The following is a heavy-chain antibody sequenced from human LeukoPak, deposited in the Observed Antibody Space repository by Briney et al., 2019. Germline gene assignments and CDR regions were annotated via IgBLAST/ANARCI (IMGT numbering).Heavy chain of an antibody. CDR3: ARIGGDRDPFDY. V-gene: IGHV3-30*03. Sequence: GGSLRLSCAASGLTFSSYGMHWVRQAPGKGLEWVAVISYDGNNKYYADSVKGRFTISRDNSKNTLYLQINSLRAEDTAVYYCARIGGDRDPFDYWGQGTLVTVSS. CDR2: ISYDGNNK. D-gene: IGHD2-21*02. J-gene: IGHJ4*02. CDR1: GLTFSSYG.